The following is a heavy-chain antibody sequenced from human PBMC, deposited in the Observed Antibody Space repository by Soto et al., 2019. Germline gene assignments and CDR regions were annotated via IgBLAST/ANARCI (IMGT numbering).Heavy chain of an antibody. J-gene: IGHJ4*02. CDR3: ASVTYSGSYYGVLDY. CDR1: GYSISSGYY. D-gene: IGHD1-26*01. V-gene: IGHV4-38-2*01. CDR2: IYHSGST. Sequence: PSETLSLTCAVSGYSISSGYYWGWIRQPPGKGLEWIGSIYHSGSTYYNPSLKSRVTISVDTSKNQFSLKLSSVTAADTAVYYCASVTYSGSYYGVLDYWGQGTLVTVSS.